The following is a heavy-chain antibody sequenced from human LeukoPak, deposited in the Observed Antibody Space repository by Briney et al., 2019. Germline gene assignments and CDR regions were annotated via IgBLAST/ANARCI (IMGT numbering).Heavy chain of an antibody. D-gene: IGHD3-10*01. V-gene: IGHV4-4*07. J-gene: IGHJ6*03. CDR3: ARESSGTYHNPLGYMDV. Sequence: SETLSLTCTVSSGSISIYYWNWIRQPAGKGLEWIGRIFTSGITNYNPSLKSRVTMSVDTSKNQFSLKLTPVTAADTAVYYCARESSGTYHNPLGYMDVWGKGTTVTVSS. CDR1: SGSISIYY. CDR2: IFTSGIT.